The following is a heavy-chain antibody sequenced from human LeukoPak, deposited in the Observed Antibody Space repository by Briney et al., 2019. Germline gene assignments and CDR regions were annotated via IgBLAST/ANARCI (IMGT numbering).Heavy chain of an antibody. Sequence: GGSLRLSCAASGFTFSNYAMSWVRQAPGKGLEWVSTISGSGVSTCYADSVTGRFTISRDNSKNTLYLQMNSLRAEDTAVYYCAKNKGVPAALPFDPWGQGTLVTVSS. CDR2: ISGSGVST. J-gene: IGHJ5*02. V-gene: IGHV3-23*01. D-gene: IGHD2-2*01. CDR1: GFTFSNYA. CDR3: AKNKGVPAALPFDP.